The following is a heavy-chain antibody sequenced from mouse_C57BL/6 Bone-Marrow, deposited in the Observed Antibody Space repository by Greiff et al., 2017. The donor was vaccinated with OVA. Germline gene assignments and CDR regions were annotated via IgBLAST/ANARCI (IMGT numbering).Heavy chain of an antibody. J-gene: IGHJ4*01. V-gene: IGHV1-59*01. CDR3: ARSPLLRYAMDY. CDR1: GYTFTSYW. CDR2: IDPSDSYT. Sequence: VKLQQPGAELVRPGTSVKLSCKASGYTFTSYWMHWVKQRPGQGLEWIGVIDPSDSYTNYNQKFKGKATLTVDTSSSTAYMQLSSLTSEDSAVYYCARSPLLRYAMDYWGQGTSVTVSS. D-gene: IGHD1-2*01.